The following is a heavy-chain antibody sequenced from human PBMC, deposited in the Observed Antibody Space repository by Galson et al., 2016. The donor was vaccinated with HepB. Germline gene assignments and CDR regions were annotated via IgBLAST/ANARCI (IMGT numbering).Heavy chain of an antibody. D-gene: IGHD4-11*01. Sequence: SLRLSCAASGFTFSIFAMNWVRQAPGKGLEWVSGISDNGGSTYYVDSVKGRFTVSRDNFKNMLYLLMNSLRAEDTAAYYCATMDYNANSAYWCQWTLVTVPS. CDR1: GFTFSIFA. CDR3: ATMDYNANSAY. V-gene: IGHV3-23*01. J-gene: IGHJ4*02. CDR2: ISDNGGST.